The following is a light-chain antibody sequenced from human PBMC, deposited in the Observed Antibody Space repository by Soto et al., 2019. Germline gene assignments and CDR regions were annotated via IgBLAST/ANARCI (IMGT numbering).Light chain of an antibody. CDR2: EVT. Sequence: QSALTQPPSASGSPGQSVTISCTGTSSDVGGYNYVSWYQQHPGKAPKLMIYEVTKRPSGVPDRFSGSKSGNTASLTVSGLQAEDEADYYYTSYASSNNRYVFGTVTKVTVL. J-gene: IGLJ1*01. CDR1: SSDVGGYNY. CDR3: TSYASSNNRYV. V-gene: IGLV2-8*01.